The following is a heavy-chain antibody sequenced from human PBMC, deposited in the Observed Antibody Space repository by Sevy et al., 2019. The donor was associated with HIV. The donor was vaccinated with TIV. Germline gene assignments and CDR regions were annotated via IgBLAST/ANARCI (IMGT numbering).Heavy chain of an antibody. J-gene: IGHJ4*02. V-gene: IGHV1-3*01. CDR2: INAGNGNT. D-gene: IGHD6-13*01. Sequence: ASVKVSCKASGYTFTSYAMHWVRQAPGQRLEWMGWINAGNGNTKYSQKFQGRVTITRDTSASTAYMELSSLRSEDTALYYCARDLGLVQLAGHPLRYWGQGTLVTVSS. CDR1: GYTFTSYA. CDR3: ARDLGLVQLAGHPLRY.